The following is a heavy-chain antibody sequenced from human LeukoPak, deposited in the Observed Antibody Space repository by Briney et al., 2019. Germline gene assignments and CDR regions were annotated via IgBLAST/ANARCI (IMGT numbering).Heavy chain of an antibody. J-gene: IGHJ4*02. D-gene: IGHD6-13*01. CDR1: GFTFSSYW. CDR3: ARDQGGSSWYGIDY. Sequence: PGGSLRLSCAASGFTFSSYWMHWVRQAPGKGLVWVSRINSDGSSTNYADSVKGRFTISRDNAKNTLYLQMNSLRAEDTAVYYCARDQGGSSWYGIDYWGQGTLVTVSS. V-gene: IGHV3-74*01. CDR2: INSDGSST.